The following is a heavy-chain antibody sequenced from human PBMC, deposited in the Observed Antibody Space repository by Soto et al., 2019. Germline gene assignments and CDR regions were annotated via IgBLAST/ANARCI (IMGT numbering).Heavy chain of an antibody. J-gene: IGHJ4*02. CDR3: VKGSDGRRPYYFDY. Sequence: GGSLRLSCAGSQFTFSNYVMSWVRQAAGEGLEWVSAISGTGSSTYYADSVKGRFTISRDRSKNTLYLQMDSLRVEDTAIYYCVKGSDGRRPYYFDYWGQGTLVTVSS. CDR2: ISGTGSST. CDR1: QFTFSNYV. V-gene: IGHV3-23*01.